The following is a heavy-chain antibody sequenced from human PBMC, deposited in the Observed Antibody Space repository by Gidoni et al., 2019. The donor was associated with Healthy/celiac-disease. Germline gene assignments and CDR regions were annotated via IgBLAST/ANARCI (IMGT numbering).Heavy chain of an antibody. D-gene: IGHD6-13*01. Sequence: QVQLVQSGAEVKTPGSSVKVSCKASGVTFTSYAIPWVRQAPGQGLEWMGGIIPIFGTANYARKFQSRVTITADESTSTAYMELSSLRSEDTAVYYCARGAAAAGPTDYFDYWGQGTLVTVSS. CDR1: GVTFTSYA. CDR2: IIPIFGTA. CDR3: ARGAAAAGPTDYFDY. V-gene: IGHV1-69*01. J-gene: IGHJ4*02.